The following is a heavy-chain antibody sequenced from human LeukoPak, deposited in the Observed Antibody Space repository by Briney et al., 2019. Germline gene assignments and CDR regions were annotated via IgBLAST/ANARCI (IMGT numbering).Heavy chain of an antibody. J-gene: IGHJ4*02. D-gene: IGHD1-26*01. V-gene: IGHV3-48*01. CDR1: GFTFSSYS. CDR3: ARDRGGSFFDY. CDR2: ISSSSTI. Sequence: GGSLRLSCAASGFTFSSYSMNWLRQAPGKGLEGVSYISSSSTIYQADSMKGRFTISRDNAKNSLYLQMNSLRAEDTAVYYCARDRGGSFFDYWGQGTLVTVSS.